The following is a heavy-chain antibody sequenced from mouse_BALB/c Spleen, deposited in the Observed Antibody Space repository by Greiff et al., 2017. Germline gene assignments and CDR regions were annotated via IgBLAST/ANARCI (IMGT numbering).Heavy chain of an antibody. D-gene: IGHD2-14*01. CDR3: ARTYYRYGTWFAY. CDR1: GFSLSTSGMG. J-gene: IGHJ3*01. V-gene: IGHV8-12*01. Sequence: QVTLKESGPGILQPSQTLSLTCSFSGFSLSTSGMGVSWIRQPSGKGLEWLAHIYWDDDKRYNPSLKSRLTISKDTSRNQVFLKITSVDTADTATYYCARTYYRYGTWFAYWGQGTLVTVSA. CDR2: IYWDDDK.